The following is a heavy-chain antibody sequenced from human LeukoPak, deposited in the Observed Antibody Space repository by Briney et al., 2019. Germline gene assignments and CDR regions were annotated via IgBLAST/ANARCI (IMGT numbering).Heavy chain of an antibody. D-gene: IGHD2-15*01. V-gene: IGHV3-64*01. Sequence: PGVSLRLSCTPSIFTFSIYAMHWLRHSPGKGLEYVSSISSTGGSTYYANSVKGRFTISRDNSKNTLYLQMGSLRAEDMAVYYCAREGYSEFDYWGQGTLVTVSS. J-gene: IGHJ4*02. CDR2: ISSTGGST. CDR3: AREGYSEFDY. CDR1: IFTFSIYA.